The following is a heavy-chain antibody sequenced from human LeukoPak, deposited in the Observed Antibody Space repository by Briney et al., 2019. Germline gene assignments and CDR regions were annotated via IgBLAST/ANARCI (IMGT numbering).Heavy chain of an antibody. J-gene: IGHJ4*02. Sequence: GGSLRLSCAASGFTFGSYEMNWVRQAPGKGLEWVSVISGSGGSTYSAESVKGRFTISRDNSKNTLYLQMNSLRVEDTAVYYCAKGPRASGWTYFDYWGQGTLVTVSS. D-gene: IGHD6-19*01. CDR1: GFTFGSYE. V-gene: IGHV3-23*01. CDR3: AKGPRASGWTYFDY. CDR2: ISGSGGST.